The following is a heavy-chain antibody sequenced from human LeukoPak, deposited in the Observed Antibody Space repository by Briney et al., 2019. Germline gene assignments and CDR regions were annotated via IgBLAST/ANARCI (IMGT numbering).Heavy chain of an antibody. J-gene: IGHJ1*01. V-gene: IGHV3-7*01. Sequence: GGSLRLSCAASGFTFSSYWMSGVRQAPGKGLEWVANIKQDGSEKYYVDSVKGRFTISRDNAKNSLYLQMNSLRAEDTAVYYCARDTNPEWYGSQHCGQGTLVTVSS. CDR1: GFTFSSYW. D-gene: IGHD3-10*01. CDR2: IKQDGSEK. CDR3: ARDTNPEWYGSQH.